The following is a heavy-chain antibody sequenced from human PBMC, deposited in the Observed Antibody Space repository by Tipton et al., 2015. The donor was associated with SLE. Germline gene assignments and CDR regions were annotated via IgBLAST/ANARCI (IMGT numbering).Heavy chain of an antibody. J-gene: IGHJ5*02. CDR3: ARTSDRALENGSDP. CDR1: GGSISSYF. D-gene: IGHD1-1*01. Sequence: TLSLTCTVSGGSISSYFWSWIRQPPGKGLEWIGYSYYDGTTNYNPSLKSRVTISVDTSKNQFSLNLNSVTTTDTAVYYCARTSDRALENGSDPWGQGTLVAVSS. CDR2: SYYDGTT. V-gene: IGHV4-59*08.